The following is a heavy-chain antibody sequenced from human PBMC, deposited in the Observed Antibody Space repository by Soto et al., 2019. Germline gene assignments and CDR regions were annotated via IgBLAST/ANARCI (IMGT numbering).Heavy chain of an antibody. CDR1: GGSISSNNW. V-gene: IGHV4-4*02. D-gene: IGHD4-17*01. CDR2: IYHSGST. J-gene: IGHJ3*01. CDR3: ARAGDYPLTGAFDV. Sequence: PSETLSLTCAVSGGSISSNNWWSWVRQPPGKGLEWIGEIYHSGSTNCNPSLKSRVTISVDKSKNEFSLKLGSVTAADTAMYYCARAGDYPLTGAFDVWGQGTMVTVSS.